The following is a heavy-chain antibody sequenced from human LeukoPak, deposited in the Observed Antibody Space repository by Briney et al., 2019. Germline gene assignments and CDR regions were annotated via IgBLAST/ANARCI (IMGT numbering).Heavy chain of an antibody. V-gene: IGHV4-34*01. CDR3: ARVRRGYCSSTSCYTGAYYYYGMDV. J-gene: IGHJ6*02. CDR2: INHSGST. D-gene: IGHD2-2*02. Sequence: KPSETLSLTCAVYGGSFSDYYWSWIRQPPGKGLEWIGEINHSGSTNYNPSLKSRVTISVDTSKNQFSLKLSSVTAADTAVYYCARVRRGYCSSTSCYTGAYYYYGMDVWGQGTTVTVSS. CDR1: GGSFSDYY.